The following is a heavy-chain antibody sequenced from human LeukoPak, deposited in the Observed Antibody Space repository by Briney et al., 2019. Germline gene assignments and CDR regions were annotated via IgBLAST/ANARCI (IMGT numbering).Heavy chain of an antibody. CDR3: ARDPGDCSSTSCSRKYNWFDP. CDR2: IYHSGST. D-gene: IGHD2-2*01. CDR1: GYSISSGYY. V-gene: IGHV4-38-2*02. Sequence: SETLSLTXTVSGYSISSGYYWGWIRQPPGKGLEWIGSIYHSGSTYYNPSLKSRVTISVDTSKNQFSLKLSSVTAADTAVYYCARDPGDCSSTSCSRKYNWFDPWGQGTLVTVSS. J-gene: IGHJ5*02.